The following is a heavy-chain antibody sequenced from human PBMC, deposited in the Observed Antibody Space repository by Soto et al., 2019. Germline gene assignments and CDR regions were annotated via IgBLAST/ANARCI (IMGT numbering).Heavy chain of an antibody. D-gene: IGHD1-1*01. J-gene: IGHJ4*02. V-gene: IGHV1-45*02. CDR2: ITPFNGNT. CDR1: GYTFTYRY. CDR3: ATSNWNDLGFDY. Sequence: QMQLVQSGAEVKKTGSSVKVSCKASGYTFTYRYLHWVRQAPGQALEWMGWITPFNGNTNYAQKFQDRVTITRDRSMSTAYMELSSLRSEDTAMYYCATSNWNDLGFDYWGQGTLVTVS.